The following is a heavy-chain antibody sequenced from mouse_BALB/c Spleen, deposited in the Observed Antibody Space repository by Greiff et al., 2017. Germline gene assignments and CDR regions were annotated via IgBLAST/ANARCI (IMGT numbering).Heavy chain of an antibody. V-gene: IGHV5-6-4*01. CDR3: TKDIRGDGYYFDY. Sequence: EVQLVESGGGLVKPGGSLKLSCAASGFTFSSYTMSWVRQTPEKRLEWVATISSGGSYTYYPDSVKGRFTISRDNAKNTLYLQMSSLKSEDTAMYYCTKDIRGDGYYFDYWGQGTTLTVSS. J-gene: IGHJ2*01. CDR2: ISSGGSYT. D-gene: IGHD3-3*01. CDR1: GFTFSSYT.